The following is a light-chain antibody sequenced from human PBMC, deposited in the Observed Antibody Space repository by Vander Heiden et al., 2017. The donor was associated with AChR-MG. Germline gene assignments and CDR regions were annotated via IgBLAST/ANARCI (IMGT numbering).Light chain of an antibody. J-gene: IGKJ3*01. CDR1: ESASSSY. CDR2: GAS. V-gene: IGKV3-20*01. CDR3: QHCGDSRFT. Sequence: EIVLTQSPGTLSLSPGERATLSCRTSESASSSYLTWYQQRPGQSPRLLIYGASIRATGIPDRFSGSGSGSDFTLTISRLEPEDFAVYYCQHCGDSRFTFGPRTKVDIK.